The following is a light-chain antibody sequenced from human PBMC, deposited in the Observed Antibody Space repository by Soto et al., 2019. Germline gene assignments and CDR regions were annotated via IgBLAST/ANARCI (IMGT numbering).Light chain of an antibody. CDR3: QQYHNWPIT. Sequence: EIVMTQSPATLSVSPGESATLSCRASQSVSSNLAWHQQKPGQAPRILMYAASTRATGISARFSGSGSGTEFTLTISSLQSEDFAVYYCQQYHNWPITFGQGTRLEIK. V-gene: IGKV3-15*01. CDR2: AAS. J-gene: IGKJ5*01. CDR1: QSVSSN.